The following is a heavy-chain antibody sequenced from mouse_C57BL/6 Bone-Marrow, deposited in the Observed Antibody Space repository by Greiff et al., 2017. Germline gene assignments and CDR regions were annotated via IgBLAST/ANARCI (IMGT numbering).Heavy chain of an antibody. V-gene: IGHV14-4*01. CDR2: IDPESGDT. D-gene: IGHD1-1*01. Sequence: EVKLQESGAELVRPGASVKLSCTASGFNIKDDYMHWVKQRPEQGLEWIGWIDPESGDTEYASKFQGKATITADTSSNTAYLQLSSRTSEDTAVYYCTTPYGSSSWFAYWGQGTLVTVSA. CDR1: GFNIKDDY. J-gene: IGHJ3*01. CDR3: TTPYGSSSWFAY.